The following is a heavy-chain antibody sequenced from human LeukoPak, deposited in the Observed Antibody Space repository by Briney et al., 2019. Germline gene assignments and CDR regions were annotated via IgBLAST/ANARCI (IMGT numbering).Heavy chain of an antibody. V-gene: IGHV3-64*01. J-gene: IGHJ4*02. CDR3: ATHDYADYASDY. Sequence: PGGSLRLSCAASGFTFSSYAMHWVRQAPGKGLEYVSAISSNGGSTYYANSVKGRFTISRDNSKNTLYLQMGSLRAEDMAVYYCATHDYADYASDYWGQGTLVTVSS. D-gene: IGHD4-17*01. CDR2: ISSNGGST. CDR1: GFTFSSYA.